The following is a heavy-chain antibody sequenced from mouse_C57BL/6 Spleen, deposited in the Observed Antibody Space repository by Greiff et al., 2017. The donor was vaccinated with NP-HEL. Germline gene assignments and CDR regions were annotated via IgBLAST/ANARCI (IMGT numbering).Heavy chain of an antibody. V-gene: IGHV1-55*01. CDR2: IYPGSGST. Sequence: VQLQQPGAELVKPGASVKMSCKASGYTFTSYWITWVKQRPGQGLEWIGDIYPGSGSTNYNEKFKSKATLTVDTSSSTAYMQLSSLTSEDSAVYYCARYDGYSFFSKGYWGQGTSVTVSS. D-gene: IGHD2-3*01. J-gene: IGHJ4*01. CDR1: GYTFTSYW. CDR3: ARYDGYSFFSKGY.